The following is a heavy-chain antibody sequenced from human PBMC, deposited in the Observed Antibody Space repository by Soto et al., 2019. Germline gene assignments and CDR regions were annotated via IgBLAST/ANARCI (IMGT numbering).Heavy chain of an antibody. Sequence: PSETLSLTCTVSGCSISSYYWSWIRQPPGKGLEWIGYIYYSGSTNYNPSLKSRVTISVDTSKNQFSLKLSSVTAADTAVYYCARTPLVSTVTTFFYYYYGMDVWGQGTTVTVSS. V-gene: IGHV4-59*01. J-gene: IGHJ6*02. D-gene: IGHD4-17*01. CDR2: IYYSGST. CDR1: GCSISSYY. CDR3: ARTPLVSTVTTFFYYYYGMDV.